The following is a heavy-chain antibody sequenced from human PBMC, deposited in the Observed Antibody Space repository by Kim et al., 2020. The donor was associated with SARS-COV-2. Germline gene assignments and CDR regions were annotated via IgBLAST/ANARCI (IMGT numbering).Heavy chain of an antibody. CDR1: GFTFSDYY. Sequence: GGSLRLSCAASGFTFSDYYMSWIRQAPGKGLEWVSYISSSSSYTNYADSVKGRFTISRDNAKNSLYLQMNSLRAEDTAVYYCASSYSSSYYYYGMDVWGQGTTVTVSS. CDR2: ISSSSSYT. CDR3: ASSYSSSYYYYGMDV. J-gene: IGHJ6*02. V-gene: IGHV3-11*03. D-gene: IGHD6-6*01.